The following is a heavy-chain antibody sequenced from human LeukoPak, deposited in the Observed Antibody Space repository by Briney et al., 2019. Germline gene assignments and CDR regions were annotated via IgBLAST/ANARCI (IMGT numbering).Heavy chain of an antibody. CDR2: IKQDGSEK. V-gene: IGHV3-7*01. Sequence: GGSLRLSCAASGFTFSNYWMSWVRQAPGKGLEWVANIKQDGSEKHYVDSVKGRFTISTDNAKNSMDLQMNGLRVDDTAVYYCASGYNSDYWGQGTLVTVSS. J-gene: IGHJ4*02. D-gene: IGHD1-1*01. CDR3: ASGYNSDY. CDR1: GFTFSNYW.